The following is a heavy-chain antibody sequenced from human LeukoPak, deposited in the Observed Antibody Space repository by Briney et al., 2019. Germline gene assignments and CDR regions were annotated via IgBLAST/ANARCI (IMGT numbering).Heavy chain of an antibody. CDR1: GYSFTSYW. CDR3: ATPTMYSGSYFEAFDI. J-gene: IGHJ3*02. D-gene: IGHD1-26*01. Sequence: GESLKISCKGSGYSFTSYWIGWVRQMPGKGLEWMGIIYPGDSDTRYSPSFQGQVTISADKSIGTAYLQWSSLKASDTAMYYCATPTMYSGSYFEAFDIWGQGTMVTVSS. CDR2: IYPGDSDT. V-gene: IGHV5-51*01.